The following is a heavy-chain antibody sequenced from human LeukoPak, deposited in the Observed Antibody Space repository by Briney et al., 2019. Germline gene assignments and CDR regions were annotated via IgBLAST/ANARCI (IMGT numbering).Heavy chain of an antibody. V-gene: IGHV3-9*01. CDR1: GFTFDDCA. J-gene: IGHJ4*02. D-gene: IGHD3-9*01. Sequence: GRSLRLSCAASGFTFDDCAMHWVRQAPGKGLEWVSGISWNSGSIGYADSVKGRFTISRDNAKNSLYLQMNSLRAEDTALYYCAKVIAHWDYDILTGYYDHWGQGTLVTVSS. CDR2: ISWNSGSI. CDR3: AKVIAHWDYDILTGYYDH.